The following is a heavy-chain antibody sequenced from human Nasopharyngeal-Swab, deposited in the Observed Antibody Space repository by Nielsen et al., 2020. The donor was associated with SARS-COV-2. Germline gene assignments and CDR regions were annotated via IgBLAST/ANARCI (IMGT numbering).Heavy chain of an antibody. V-gene: IGHV3-30*18. CDR1: GFTFSSYG. Sequence: GESLKISCAASGFTFSSYGMHWVRQAPGKGLEWVAVISYDGSNKYYADSVKGRFTISRDSSKNTLYLQMNSLRAEDTAVYYCAKVLSSGWHYFDYWGQGTLVTVSS. J-gene: IGHJ4*02. CDR2: ISYDGSNK. CDR3: AKVLSSGWHYFDY. D-gene: IGHD6-19*01.